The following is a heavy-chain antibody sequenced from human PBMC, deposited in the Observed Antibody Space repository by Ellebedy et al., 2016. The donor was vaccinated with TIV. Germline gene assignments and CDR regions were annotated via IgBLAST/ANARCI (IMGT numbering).Heavy chain of an antibody. J-gene: IGHJ4*02. CDR2: LSYDGSDE. V-gene: IGHV3-30*03. Sequence: PGGSLRLSCAASGFTFSNYAMSWVRQAPGKGLEWVAALSYDGSDEYYADSVQGRFTISRDSSKKTLYLQMNSLRAEDTAIYYCVRDHNWAFDYWGQGILVTFSS. D-gene: IGHD1-20*01. CDR3: VRDHNWAFDY. CDR1: GFTFSNYA.